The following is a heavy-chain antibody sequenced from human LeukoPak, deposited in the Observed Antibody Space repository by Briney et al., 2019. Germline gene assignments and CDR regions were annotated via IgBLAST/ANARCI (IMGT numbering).Heavy chain of an antibody. Sequence: SAKVSCKASGGTFSSYAISWVRQAPGQGLEWMGRIIPILGIANYAQKFQGRVTITADKSTSTAYMELSSLRSEDTAVYYCARSRKVGSAGPFDYWGQGTLVTVSS. J-gene: IGHJ4*02. V-gene: IGHV1-69*04. CDR3: ARSRKVGSAGPFDY. D-gene: IGHD1-26*01. CDR2: IIPILGIA. CDR1: GGTFSSYA.